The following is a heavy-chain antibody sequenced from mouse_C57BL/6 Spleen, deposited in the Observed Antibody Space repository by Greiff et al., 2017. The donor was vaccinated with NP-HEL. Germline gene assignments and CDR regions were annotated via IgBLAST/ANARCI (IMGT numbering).Heavy chain of an antibody. CDR1: GYSFTDYN. Sequence: VQLQESGPELVKPGASVKISCKASGYSFTDYNMNWVKQSNGKSLEWIGVINPNYGTTSYNQKFKGKATLTVDQFSSTAYMQLNSLTSEDSAVYYCARNYGSSRAAWFAYWGQGTLVTVSA. CDR3: ARNYGSSRAAWFAY. D-gene: IGHD1-1*01. CDR2: INPNYGTT. V-gene: IGHV1-39*01. J-gene: IGHJ3*01.